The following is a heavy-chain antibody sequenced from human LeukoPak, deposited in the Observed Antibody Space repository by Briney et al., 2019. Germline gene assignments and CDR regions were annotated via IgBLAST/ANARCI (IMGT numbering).Heavy chain of an antibody. CDR2: IYYSGST. Sequence: SETLSLTCTVSGGSISSGGYYWSWIRQHPGKGLEWIGYIYYSGSTYYNPSLKSRVTMSVDTSKNQFSLKLSSVTAADTAVYYCARRRETTPNAYFDYWGQGTLVTVSS. J-gene: IGHJ4*02. CDR1: GGSISSGGYY. V-gene: IGHV4-31*03. CDR3: ARRRETTPNAYFDY. D-gene: IGHD1-7*01.